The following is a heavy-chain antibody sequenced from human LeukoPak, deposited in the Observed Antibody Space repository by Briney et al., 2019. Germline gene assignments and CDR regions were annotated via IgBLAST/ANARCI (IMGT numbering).Heavy chain of an antibody. CDR2: IKQDGSEK. Sequence: GSLRLSCAASGFTFSSYWMSWVRQAPGKGLEWVANIKQDGSEKYYVDSVKGRFTISRDNAKNSLYLQMNSLRAEDTALYYCAKDTVEMATTPVYWGQGTLVTVSS. CDR1: GFTFSSYW. CDR3: AKDTVEMATTPVY. V-gene: IGHV3-7*03. J-gene: IGHJ4*02. D-gene: IGHD5-24*01.